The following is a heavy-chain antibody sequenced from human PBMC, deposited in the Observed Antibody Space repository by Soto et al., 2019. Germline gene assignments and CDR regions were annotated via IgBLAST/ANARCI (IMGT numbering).Heavy chain of an antibody. J-gene: IGHJ4*02. D-gene: IGHD3-16*01. CDR3: AAGLMLSLFMVTPGLDY. V-gene: IGHV1-24*01. Sequence: ASVKVSCKVSGYALTELSMHWVRQAPGKGLEWMGGFDPEDGETIYAQKFQGRVTMTEDTSTDTAYMELSSLRSEDTAVYYCAAGLMLSLFMVTPGLDYWGQGTLVTVSS. CDR2: FDPEDGET. CDR1: GYALTELS.